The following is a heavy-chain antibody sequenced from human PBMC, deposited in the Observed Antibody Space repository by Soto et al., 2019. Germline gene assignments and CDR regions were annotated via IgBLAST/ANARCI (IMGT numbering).Heavy chain of an antibody. J-gene: IGHJ5*02. CDR3: ARLRIATNNYKWFDP. CDR1: GAALNSGNYY. Sequence: SETLSLTCSVSGAALNSGNYYWSWIRQVPGKGLEWIGHIYVTGAVDYNPSLRDRITISQDTSERQFSLNLRLVTAANTAVYYCARLRIATNNYKWFDPWGQGTLVTVSS. V-gene: IGHV4-31*03. D-gene: IGHD2-21*01. CDR2: IYVTGAV.